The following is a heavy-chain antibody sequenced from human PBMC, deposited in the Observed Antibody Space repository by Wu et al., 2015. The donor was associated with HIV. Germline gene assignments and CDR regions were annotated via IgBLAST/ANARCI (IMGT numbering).Heavy chain of an antibody. V-gene: IGHV1-69*11. Sequence: QVQLCSLGREREEAWVPQSKVXCKASGALQQIWYQLGATGPLDKGLEWMGRIIPIHGAANYAQKFEGRVTITADESTSTAYMDLRSLRSEDTAVYYCAREGEEKNSDRSGYYAYLQIWGQGSQVTVSS. D-gene: IGHD3-22*01. CDR3: AREGEEKNSDRSGYYAYLQI. J-gene: IGHJ1*01. CDR1: GALQQIW. CDR2: IIPIHGAA.